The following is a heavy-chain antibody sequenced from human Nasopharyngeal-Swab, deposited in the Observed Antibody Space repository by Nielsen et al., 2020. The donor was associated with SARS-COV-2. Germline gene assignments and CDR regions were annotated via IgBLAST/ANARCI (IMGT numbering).Heavy chain of an antibody. V-gene: IGHV3-30*18. J-gene: IGHJ3*02. CDR1: GFTFSSYG. Sequence: GESLKTSCAASGFTFSSYGMHWVRPAPGKGLEWVAVISYDGSNKYYADSVKGRFTISRDNSKNTLYLQMNSLGAEDTAVYYCAKAKYVGRIAAAGGAFDIWGQGTMVTVSS. D-gene: IGHD6-13*01. CDR2: ISYDGSNK. CDR3: AKAKYVGRIAAAGGAFDI.